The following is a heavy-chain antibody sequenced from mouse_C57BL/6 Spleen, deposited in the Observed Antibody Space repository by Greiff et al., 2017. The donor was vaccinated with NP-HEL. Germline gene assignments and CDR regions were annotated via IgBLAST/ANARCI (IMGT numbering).Heavy chain of an antibody. D-gene: IGHD1-1*01. CDR2: IWTGGGT. CDR3: ARNWVVATGDYAMDY. V-gene: IGHV2-9-1*01. J-gene: IGHJ4*01. CDR1: GFSLTSYA. Sequence: QVQLKESGPGLVAPSQSLSITCTVSGFSLTSYAISWVRQPPGKGLEWLGVIWTGGGTNYNSALKSRLSISKDNSKSQVFLKMNSQQTDDTARYYCARNWVVATGDYAMDYWGQGTSVTVS.